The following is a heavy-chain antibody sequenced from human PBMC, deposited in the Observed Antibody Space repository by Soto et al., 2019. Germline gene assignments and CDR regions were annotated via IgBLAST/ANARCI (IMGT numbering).Heavy chain of an antibody. Sequence: SSETLSLTCTVSGGSISSNYWTWIRQPPGKGLEWIGYVYNSGSTNYNPSLKSRVTISEDTSKSQFSLKVNSMTAADTAVYYCARVLISYYDSSGYYPGAFDIWGQGTMVTVSS. CDR1: GGSISSNY. CDR3: ARVLISYYDSSGYYPGAFDI. CDR2: VYNSGST. D-gene: IGHD3-22*01. J-gene: IGHJ3*02. V-gene: IGHV4-59*01.